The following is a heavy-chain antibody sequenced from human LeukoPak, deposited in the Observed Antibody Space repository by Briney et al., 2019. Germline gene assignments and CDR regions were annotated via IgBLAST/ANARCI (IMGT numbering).Heavy chain of an antibody. CDR3: ARSSAGPLYYYYYYMDV. D-gene: IGHD3-10*01. CDR1: GGTFSSYA. Sequence: SVKVSCKASGGTFSSYAISWVRQAPGQGLEWMGRIIPIFGTANYAQKFQGRVTITTDESTSTAYMELSSLRSEDTAVYYCARSSAGPLYYYYYYMDVWGKGTTVTVSS. V-gene: IGHV1-69*05. CDR2: IIPIFGTA. J-gene: IGHJ6*03.